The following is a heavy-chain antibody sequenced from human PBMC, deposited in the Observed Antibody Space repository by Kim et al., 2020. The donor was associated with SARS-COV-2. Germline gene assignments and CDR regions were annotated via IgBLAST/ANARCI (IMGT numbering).Heavy chain of an antibody. CDR2: INHSGST. V-gene: IGHV4-34*01. CDR1: GGSFSGYY. J-gene: IGHJ5*02. CDR3: ARSRGSSSWYWIGWFDP. Sequence: SETLSLTCAVYGGSFSGYYWSWIRQPPGKGLEWIGEINHSGSTNYNPSLKSRVTISVDTSKNQFSLKLSSVTAADTAVYYCARSRGSSSWYWIGWFDPWGQGTLVTVSS. D-gene: IGHD6-13*01.